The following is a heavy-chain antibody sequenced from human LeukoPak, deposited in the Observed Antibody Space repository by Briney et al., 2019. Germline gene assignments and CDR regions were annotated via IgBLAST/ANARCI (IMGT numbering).Heavy chain of an antibody. CDR1: GGSISSASYY. D-gene: IGHD2-2*02. V-gene: IGHV4-61*10. Sequence: PSETLSLTCTVSGGSISSASYYWSWVRQPAGKGLEWIGRVYSSGSTNYNPSLKSRVTISLDTSKNQFSLKLSSVTAADTAVYYCARTGYCSSTSCYTASRPYYYYYMDVWGKGTTVSVSS. CDR3: ARTGYCSSTSCYTASRPYYYYYMDV. CDR2: VYSSGST. J-gene: IGHJ6*03.